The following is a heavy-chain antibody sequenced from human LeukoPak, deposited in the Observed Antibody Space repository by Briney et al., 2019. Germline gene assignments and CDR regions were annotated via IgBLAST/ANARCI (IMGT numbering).Heavy chain of an antibody. J-gene: IGHJ4*02. V-gene: IGHV3-48*01. Sequence: GGSLRLSCAASGFSLSSYSMNWVRQAPGKGLEWVSYIDGSSTTIYYADSVKGRFTISRDNAKNSLFLQMNSLRAEGTAVYYCARGTEHLDYWGQGTLVTVSS. CDR2: IDGSSTTI. CDR1: GFSLSSYS. D-gene: IGHD2-21*01. CDR3: ARGTEHLDY.